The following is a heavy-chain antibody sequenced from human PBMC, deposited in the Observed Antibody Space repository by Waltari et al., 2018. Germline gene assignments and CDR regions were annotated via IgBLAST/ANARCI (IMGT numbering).Heavy chain of an antibody. Sequence: QVQLQESGPRLVKPSETLSLTCSVSGFPIGSEYYWAWVRQSPGEGLVWSGSTYHSGRADYNPSLKGRVTISVDTSKNQFSLKLTSVTVADSGVYYCARLSPYTSSGDFFDPWGQGALVTVSS. J-gene: IGHJ5*02. D-gene: IGHD2-21*02. CDR2: TYHSGRA. CDR1: GFPIGSEYY. V-gene: IGHV4-38-2*01. CDR3: ARLSPYTSSGDFFDP.